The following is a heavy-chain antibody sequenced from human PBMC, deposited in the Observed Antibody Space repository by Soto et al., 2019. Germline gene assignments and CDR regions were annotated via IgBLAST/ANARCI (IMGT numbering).Heavy chain of an antibody. D-gene: IGHD6-13*01. V-gene: IGHV3-74*01. Sequence: GGSLRLSCAASGFTFSSYWMHWVRQAPGKGLVWVSRINSDGSSTSYADSVKGRFTISRDNAKNTLYLQMNRLRAEDTAVYYCATGRGIAAAGIEWDYYGMDVWGQGTTVTVSS. CDR3: ATGRGIAAAGIEWDYYGMDV. J-gene: IGHJ6*02. CDR2: INSDGSST. CDR1: GFTFSSYW.